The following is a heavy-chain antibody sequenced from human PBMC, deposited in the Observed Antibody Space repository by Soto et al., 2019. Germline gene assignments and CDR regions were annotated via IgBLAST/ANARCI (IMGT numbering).Heavy chain of an antibody. CDR2: IYYSGST. CDR1: GGSISSGDYY. J-gene: IGHJ6*02. CDR3: AGYKSRSKYYDFWSGYYGAYGMDV. V-gene: IGHV4-30-4*01. D-gene: IGHD3-3*01. Sequence: SETLSLTCTVSGGSISSGDYYWSWIRQPPGKGLEWIGYIYYSGSTYYNPSLKSRVTISVDTSKNQFSLKLSSVTAADTAVYYCAGYKSRSKYYDFWSGYYGAYGMDVWGQGTTVTAP.